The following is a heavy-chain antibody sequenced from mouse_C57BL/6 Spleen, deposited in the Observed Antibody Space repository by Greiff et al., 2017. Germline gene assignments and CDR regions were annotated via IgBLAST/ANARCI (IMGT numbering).Heavy chain of an antibody. D-gene: IGHD1-1*01. CDR3: TTIITTVVEYFDV. CDR1: GFNIKDYY. CDR2: IDPEDGDT. J-gene: IGHJ1*03. V-gene: IGHV14-1*01. Sequence: EVQLQQSGAELVRPGASVKLSCTASGFNIKDYYMHWVKQRPEQGLEWIGRIDPEDGDTDYAPKFQGKATMTADTSSNTAYLQLSSLTSEDTAVYYCTTIITTVVEYFDVWGTGTTVTVSS.